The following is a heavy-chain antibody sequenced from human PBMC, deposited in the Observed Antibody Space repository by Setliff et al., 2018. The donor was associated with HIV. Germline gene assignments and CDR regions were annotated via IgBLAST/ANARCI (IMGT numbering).Heavy chain of an antibody. V-gene: IGHV3-21*01. J-gene: IGHJ4*02. D-gene: IGHD3-22*01. Sequence: GGSLRLSCAASGFTFSSYSMNWVHQAPGKGLEWVSSISSSSSYIYYADSVKGRFTISRDNAKNSLYLQMNSLRAEDTAVYYCARDLSLFYYYDSSGGDYWGQGTLVTVSS. CDR3: ARDLSLFYYYDSSGGDY. CDR2: ISSSSSYI. CDR1: GFTFSSYS.